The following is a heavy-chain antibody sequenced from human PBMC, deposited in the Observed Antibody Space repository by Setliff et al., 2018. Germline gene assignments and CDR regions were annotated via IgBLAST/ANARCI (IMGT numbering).Heavy chain of an antibody. CDR3: FGAGTCSY. CDR1: GFTFSNHW. CDR2: INPDGSER. D-gene: IGHD3-10*01. V-gene: IGHV3-7*01. J-gene: IGHJ4*02. Sequence: GGSLRLSCAVSGFTFSNHWMTWVRQAPGKGLEWVANINPDGSERYSVDSVRGRFTISRDNAKNSLSLQMNSLGTEDTAVYYCFGAGTCSYWGQGTLVTVSS.